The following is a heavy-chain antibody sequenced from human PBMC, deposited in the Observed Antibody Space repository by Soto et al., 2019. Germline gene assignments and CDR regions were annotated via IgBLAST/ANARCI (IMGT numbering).Heavy chain of an antibody. D-gene: IGHD5-18*01. V-gene: IGHV4-31*03. CDR2: TYYSGTT. CDR3: ASRDVDTTMVGRDY. Sequence: QVQLQESGPGLVKPSQTLSLTCPVSGGSISSGGYYWYWIRQHSGKGLEWIGFTYYSGTTYYNPSLQSRVTISVDTSKNQFSLKLRSVTAADTAVYYCASRDVDTTMVGRDYWGQGTLVTVSS. J-gene: IGHJ4*02. CDR1: GGSISSGGYY.